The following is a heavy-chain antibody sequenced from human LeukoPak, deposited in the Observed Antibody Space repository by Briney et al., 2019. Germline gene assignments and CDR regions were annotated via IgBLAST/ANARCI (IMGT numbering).Heavy chain of an antibody. CDR2: IYHSGST. J-gene: IGHJ4*02. CDR1: GGSISSNNW. V-gene: IGHV4-4*02. Sequence: PSETLSLTCAVSGGSISSNNWWSWVRQPPGKGLEWIGEIYHSGSTNYNPSLKSRVTILLNKSKNQFSLKLSSVTAADTAVYYCASAYYDILGGHFDYWGQGTLVTVSS. D-gene: IGHD3-9*01. CDR3: ASAYYDILGGHFDY.